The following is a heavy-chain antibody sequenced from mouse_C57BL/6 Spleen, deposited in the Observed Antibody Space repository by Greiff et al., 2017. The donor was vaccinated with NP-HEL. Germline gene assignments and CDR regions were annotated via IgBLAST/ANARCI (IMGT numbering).Heavy chain of an antibody. CDR1: GYAFSSYW. V-gene: IGHV1-80*01. CDR3: SRWGSPYAMDY. Sequence: VKLMESGAELVKPGASVKISCKASGYAFSSYWMNWVKQRPGKGLEWIGQIYPGNGDTNYNGNFKGKATLTADKSSSTAYMQLSSLTSEDSAVYFCSRWGSPYAMDYWGQGTSVTVSS. J-gene: IGHJ4*01. CDR2: IYPGNGDT.